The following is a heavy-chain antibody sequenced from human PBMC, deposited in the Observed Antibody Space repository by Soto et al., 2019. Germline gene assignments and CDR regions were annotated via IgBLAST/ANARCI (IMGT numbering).Heavy chain of an antibody. V-gene: IGHV4-59*11. D-gene: IGHD6-13*01. CDR3: ARYTSSRILSFDY. J-gene: IGHJ4*02. CDR1: GGSISSHY. Sequence: SETLSLTCTVSGGSISSHYWSWIRQPPGKGLEWIGYIYYSGSTNYNPSLKSRVTISVDTSKNQFSLKLSSVAAADTAVYYCARYTSSRILSFDYWGPGTLVTRSS. CDR2: IYYSGST.